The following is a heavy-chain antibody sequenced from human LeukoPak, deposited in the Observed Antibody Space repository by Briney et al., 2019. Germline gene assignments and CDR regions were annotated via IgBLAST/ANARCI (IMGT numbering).Heavy chain of an antibody. V-gene: IGHV1-2*04. Sequence: GASVKVSCKASGYTFTGYYMHWVRQAPGQGLEWMGWINPNSGGTNYAQKFQGWVTMTRDTSISTAYMELSRLRSDDTAVYYCARETYGGRSAFDIWGQGTMVTVSS. D-gene: IGHD4-23*01. J-gene: IGHJ3*02. CDR3: ARETYGGRSAFDI. CDR2: INPNSGGT. CDR1: GYTFTGYY.